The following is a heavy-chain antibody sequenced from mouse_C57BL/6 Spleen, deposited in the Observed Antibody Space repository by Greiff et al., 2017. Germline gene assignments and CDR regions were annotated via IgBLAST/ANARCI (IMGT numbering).Heavy chain of an antibody. CDR3: ARTSSGYVDYFDY. Sequence: QVQLQQSGPELVKPGASVKISCKASGYAFSSSWMNWVKQRPGKGLEWIGRIYPGDGDTNYNGKFKGKATLTADKSSSTAYMQLSSLTSEDSAVYFCARTSSGYVDYFDYWGQGTTLTVSS. CDR2: IYPGDGDT. V-gene: IGHV1-82*01. CDR1: GYAFSSSW. J-gene: IGHJ2*01. D-gene: IGHD3-2*02.